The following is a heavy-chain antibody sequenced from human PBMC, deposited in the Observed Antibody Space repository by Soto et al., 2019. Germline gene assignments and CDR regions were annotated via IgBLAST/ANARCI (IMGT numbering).Heavy chain of an antibody. CDR2: IDPSDSYT. V-gene: IGHV5-10-1*01. J-gene: IGHJ6*02. D-gene: IGHD3-3*01. CDR1: GYSFTSYW. Sequence: PGESLKISCKGSGYSFTSYWISWVRQMPGKGLEWMGRIDPSDSYTNYSPSFQGHVTISADKSISTAYLQWSSLKASDTAMYYCARSPPNYDFWIGDPKKYYYYGMDVWGQGNTVTGSS. CDR3: ARSPPNYDFWIGDPKKYYYYGMDV.